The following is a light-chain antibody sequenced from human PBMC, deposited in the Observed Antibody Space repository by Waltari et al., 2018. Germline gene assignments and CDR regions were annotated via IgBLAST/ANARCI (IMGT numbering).Light chain of an antibody. J-gene: IGKJ4*01. CDR2: AAS. V-gene: IGKV1-39*01. CDR3: QQSYSTPRLT. Sequence: DIQMTQSPSSVSASVGDRVTITCRASQNIGTSLNWYQQNPGKAPKLLVHAASSLYSGVPSRFSGSGSGTDFTLTISSLQPEDFTTYYCQQSYSTPRLTFGGGTKVDIK. CDR1: QNIGTS.